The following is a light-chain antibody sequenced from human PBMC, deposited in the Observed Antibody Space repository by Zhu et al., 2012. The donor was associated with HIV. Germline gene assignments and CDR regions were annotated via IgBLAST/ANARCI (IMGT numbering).Light chain of an antibody. CDR3: QQYGSSPLYT. Sequence: IVLTQSPPTLSLSPGERASLSCRASHTVSSSYLAWYQQKPGQTPRLVMYGASNRATGIPDRFSGSGSGTDFTLTISRLEPEDFAVYYCQQYGSSPLYTFGQGTKLEIK. CDR2: GAS. J-gene: IGKJ2*01. CDR1: HTVSSSY. V-gene: IGKV3-20*01.